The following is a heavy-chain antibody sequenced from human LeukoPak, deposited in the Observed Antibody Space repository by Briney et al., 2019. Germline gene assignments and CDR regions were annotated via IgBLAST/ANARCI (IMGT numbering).Heavy chain of an antibody. Sequence: GGSLRLSCAASGFTFSSSAMSWVRQVPGKGLEWVSGISSSGGSTNYADSVKGRFTISRDNSKNTLYLQMNSLRAEDTAVYYCAKDHQYGYFDYWGQGTLVTVSS. CDR3: AKDHQYGYFDY. CDR1: GFTFSSSA. D-gene: IGHD2-2*01. CDR2: ISSSGGST. V-gene: IGHV3-23*01. J-gene: IGHJ4*02.